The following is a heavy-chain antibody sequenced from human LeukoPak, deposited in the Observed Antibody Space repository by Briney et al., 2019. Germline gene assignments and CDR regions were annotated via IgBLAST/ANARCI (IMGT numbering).Heavy chain of an antibody. CDR1: GGSSSGYY. CDR3: ARDRHSSSSPWFDP. Sequence: PSETLSLTCAVYGGSSSGYYWSWIRQPPGKGLEWIGEINHSGSTNYNPSLKSRVTISVDTSKNQFSLKLSSVTAVDTAVYYCARDRHSSSSPWFDPWGQGTLVTVSS. V-gene: IGHV4-34*01. J-gene: IGHJ5*02. D-gene: IGHD6-6*01. CDR2: INHSGST.